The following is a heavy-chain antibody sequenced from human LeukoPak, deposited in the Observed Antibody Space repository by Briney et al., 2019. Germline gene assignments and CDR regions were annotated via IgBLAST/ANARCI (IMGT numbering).Heavy chain of an antibody. CDR2: ISGSGGST. J-gene: IGHJ4*02. Sequence: PGGSLRLSCAASGFTFSIYAMSWVRQAPGKGLEWVSGISGSGGSTYYADSVKGRFSISRDNSKNTVYLQMNSLRAEDTALYYCAKLGGGVEFWGQGTLVTVSS. D-gene: IGHD3-16*01. V-gene: IGHV3-23*01. CDR3: AKLGGGVEF. CDR1: GFTFSIYA.